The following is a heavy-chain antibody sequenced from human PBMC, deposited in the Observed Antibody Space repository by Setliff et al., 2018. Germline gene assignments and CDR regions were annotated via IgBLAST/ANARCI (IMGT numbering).Heavy chain of an antibody. Sequence: SETLSLTCAVYGGSFSGYYWSWIRQPPGKRLEWIGEIIHSGSTNYTPSLKSRVTISMDTSKNQFSLTVSYVAAADTAVYYCAREVDIPIQSDGFDIWGRGSMVTVSS. J-gene: IGHJ3*02. V-gene: IGHV4-34*12. D-gene: IGHD5-12*01. CDR2: IIHSGST. CDR1: GGSFSGYY. CDR3: AREVDIPIQSDGFDI.